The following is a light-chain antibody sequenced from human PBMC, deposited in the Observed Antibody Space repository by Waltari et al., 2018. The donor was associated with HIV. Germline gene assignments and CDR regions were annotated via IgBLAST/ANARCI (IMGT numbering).Light chain of an antibody. CDR1: QDTSST. V-gene: IGKV1D-13*01. CDR2: DAS. CDR3: HQFTNVPS. Sequence: AVQLTQSPSSLSASEGDRVTITCRTGQDTSSTLTWYQQQPGKAPKLLVFDASTLETGVPSRYSGNVSGPDFTRTITSLQPEDFSTYYCHQFTNVPSFGGGTKVEIK. J-gene: IGKJ4*02.